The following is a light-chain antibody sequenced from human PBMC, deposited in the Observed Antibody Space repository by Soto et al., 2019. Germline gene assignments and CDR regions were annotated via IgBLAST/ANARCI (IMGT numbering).Light chain of an antibody. CDR2: AAS. CDR3: QPMYSTPRT. CDR1: QSISSY. Sequence: DIQMTQSPSSLSASLGDRVSITCRASQSISSYLNWYQQKPGKAPKLLTYAASSLQSGVPSRFSGSLSGKYFPITSSSLPPEDFATYYCQPMYSTPRTFGQGTKVEIK. J-gene: IGKJ1*01. V-gene: IGKV1-39*01.